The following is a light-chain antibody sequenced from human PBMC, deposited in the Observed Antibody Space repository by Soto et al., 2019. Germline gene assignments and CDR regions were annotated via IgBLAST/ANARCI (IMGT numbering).Light chain of an antibody. CDR1: QTVLHGSNY. CDR2: WAS. Sequence: DIVMTQSPDSLAVSLGERATINCKSSQTVLHGSNYLAGYQQKPGQPPKLLIYWASTRESGVPDRFSGSGSGTDFTLTISSLQAEDVAVYYCQQYYTTPVTFGQGTKVEIK. V-gene: IGKV4-1*01. J-gene: IGKJ1*01. CDR3: QQYYTTPVT.